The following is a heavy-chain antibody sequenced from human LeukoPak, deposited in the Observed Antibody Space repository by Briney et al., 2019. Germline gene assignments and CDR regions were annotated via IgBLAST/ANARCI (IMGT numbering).Heavy chain of an antibody. Sequence: PGGSLRLSCAASGFTFTSYAMSWVRQAPGKGLEWVSAISGGGGITNYADSVKGRFTISRDNSKNTLYLQMNSLRAEDTAVYYCARAPGPFDYWGQGTLVTVSS. CDR1: GFTFTSYA. CDR3: ARAPGPFDY. J-gene: IGHJ4*02. CDR2: ISGGGGIT. V-gene: IGHV3-23*01.